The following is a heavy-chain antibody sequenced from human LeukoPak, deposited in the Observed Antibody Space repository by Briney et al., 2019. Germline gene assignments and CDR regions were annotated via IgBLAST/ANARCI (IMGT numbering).Heavy chain of an antibody. Sequence: SETLSLTCTVSGGSISSSSYYWGWIRQPPGKGLEWIGSIYYSGSTYYNPSLKSRVTISVDTSKNQFSLKLSSVTAADTAVYYCARDSEKYCSGGSCFQIDYWGQGTLVTVSS. CDR1: GGSISSSSYY. CDR2: IYYSGST. V-gene: IGHV4-39*07. D-gene: IGHD2-15*01. J-gene: IGHJ4*02. CDR3: ARDSEKYCSGGSCFQIDY.